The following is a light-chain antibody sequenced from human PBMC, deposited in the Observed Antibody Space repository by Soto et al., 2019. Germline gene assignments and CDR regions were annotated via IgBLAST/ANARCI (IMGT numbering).Light chain of an antibody. CDR1: SSDVGGYNY. CDR3: SSYTSSSTLVV. CDR2: DVS. V-gene: IGLV2-14*01. Sequence: QSALTQPASVSGSPGQSITISCTGTSSDVGGYNYVSWYQQHPGKAPKLMIYDVSNRPSGVSNRFSGSKSGNTASLTISGLQAEDAADYYCSSYTSSSTLVVFGGGNQLTVL. J-gene: IGLJ2*01.